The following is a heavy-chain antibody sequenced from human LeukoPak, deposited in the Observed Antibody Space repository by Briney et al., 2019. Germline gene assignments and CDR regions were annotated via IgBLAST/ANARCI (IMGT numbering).Heavy chain of an antibody. J-gene: IGHJ6*02. CDR3: ARERIAVAGAGHGLDV. Sequence: SETLSLTCTVSGGSISNYHWSWIRQSPGKGLEWIGNVFYSGSTKYNPSLKSRVIMSIDTSKNQFSLNLRSVTAADTAIYYCARERIAVAGAGHGLDVWGQGTTATVFS. V-gene: IGHV4-59*01. CDR2: VFYSGST. D-gene: IGHD6-19*01. CDR1: GGSISNYH.